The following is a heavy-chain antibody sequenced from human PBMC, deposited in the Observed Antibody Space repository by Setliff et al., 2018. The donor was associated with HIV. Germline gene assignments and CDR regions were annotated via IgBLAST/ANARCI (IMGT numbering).Heavy chain of an antibody. Sequence: SETLSLTCTVSGGPIISYFWSWIRQTPEKGLEWIGHIYSSGSTEYNPSLNSRVTITSAASKSQVSLRLNSAATRDTAVYYCARNRVPSSLWGQGTLVTVSS. CDR2: IYSSGST. D-gene: IGHD3-10*01. V-gene: IGHV4-4*09. CDR3: ARNRVPSSL. J-gene: IGHJ4*02. CDR1: GGPIISYF.